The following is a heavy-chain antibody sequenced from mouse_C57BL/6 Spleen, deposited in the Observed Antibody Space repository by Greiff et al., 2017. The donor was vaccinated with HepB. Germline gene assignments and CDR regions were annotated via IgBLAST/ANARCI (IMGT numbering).Heavy chain of an antibody. V-gene: IGHV5-12*01. CDR1: GFTFSDYY. CDR2: ISNGGGST. CDR3: ARKGPHYAMDY. Sequence: EVQLQESGGGLVQPGGSLKLSCAASGFTFSDYYMYWVRQTPEKRLEWVAYISNGGGSTYYPDTVKGRFTISRDNAKNTLYLQMSRLKSEDTAMYYCARKGPHYAMDYWGQGTSVTVSS. J-gene: IGHJ4*01.